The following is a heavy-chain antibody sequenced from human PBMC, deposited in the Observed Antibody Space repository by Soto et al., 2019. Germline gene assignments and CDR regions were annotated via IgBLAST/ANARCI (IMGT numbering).Heavy chain of an antibody. CDR3: TTVPSGWRAPGG. J-gene: IGHJ4*02. Sequence: EVQLVESGGGLVQPGGSLRLSCAASGFTVTNAWMSWVRQAPGKGLEWVGRIKGKTEGGTTDYAAPVRGRFTMSRDDSRNTLYLQMNSLKTEDTAVYYCTTVPSGWRAPGGWGQGTLVTVSS. D-gene: IGHD3-3*01. V-gene: IGHV3-15*01. CDR2: IKGKTEGGTT. CDR1: GFTVTNAW.